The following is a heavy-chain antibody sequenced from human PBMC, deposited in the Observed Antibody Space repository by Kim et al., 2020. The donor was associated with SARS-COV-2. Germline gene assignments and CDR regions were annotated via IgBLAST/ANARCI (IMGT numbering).Heavy chain of an antibody. CDR1: GGTFSSYA. V-gene: IGHV1-69*13. D-gene: IGHD3-10*01. CDR2: IIPIFGTA. J-gene: IGHJ3*02. CDR3: ARALMDGSGSVTLYDAFDI. Sequence: SVKVSCKASGGTFSSYAISWVRQAPGQGLEWMGGIIPIFGTANYAQKFQGRVTITADESTSTAYMELSSLRSEDTAVYYCARALMDGSGSVTLYDAFDIWGQGTMVTVSS.